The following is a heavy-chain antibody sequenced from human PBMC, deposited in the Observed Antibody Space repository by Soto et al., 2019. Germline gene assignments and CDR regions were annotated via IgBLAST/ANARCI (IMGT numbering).Heavy chain of an antibody. J-gene: IGHJ4*02. CDR1: GFAVNY. D-gene: IGHD2-2*03. CDR2: IYSGGST. CDR3: AIDGSDH. V-gene: IGHV3-66*01. Sequence: EVQLVESGGGLVQPGGSLRLSCAVSGFAVNYMSWVRQAPGKGLEWLSVIYSGGSTYYADSVRGRFIISRDKSKNTLYLKMISLRVEDTSLYYCAIDGSDHWGQGTRVTVSS.